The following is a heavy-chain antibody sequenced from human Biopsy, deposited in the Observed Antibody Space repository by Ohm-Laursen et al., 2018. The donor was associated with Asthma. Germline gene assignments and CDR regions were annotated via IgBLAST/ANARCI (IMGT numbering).Heavy chain of an antibody. J-gene: IGHJ5*02. Sequence: TQTLTLTCTFSGFSLSTRAMCVPWIRQPPGKALEWLALIYWDDYNLFRPSLKRRLTITKDPSKNQVVLTMTKMDPVDSGTYYCAISQDSGFDDHSPSWFDPWGQGTLVTVSS. CDR2: IYWDDYN. CDR1: GFSLSTRAMC. V-gene: IGHV2-5*08. D-gene: IGHD3-9*01. CDR3: AISQDSGFDDHSPSWFDP.